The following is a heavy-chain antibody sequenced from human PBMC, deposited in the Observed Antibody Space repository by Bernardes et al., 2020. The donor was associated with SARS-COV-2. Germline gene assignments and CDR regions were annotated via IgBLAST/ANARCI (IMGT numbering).Heavy chain of an antibody. CDR2: IFNSGDSEST. D-gene: IGHD3-10*01. J-gene: IGHJ2*01. V-gene: IGHV4-59*01. Sequence: SETLSLTCTVSGDSISSYYWSWIRQAPGKRLEWIGYIFNSGDSESTNYNPSLKSRVTISVDTSRSQFSLHLRSVTTADTAVYYCARGFFRRDWYFDLWGRGTLVTVSS. CDR1: GDSISSYY. CDR3: ARGFFRRDWYFDL.